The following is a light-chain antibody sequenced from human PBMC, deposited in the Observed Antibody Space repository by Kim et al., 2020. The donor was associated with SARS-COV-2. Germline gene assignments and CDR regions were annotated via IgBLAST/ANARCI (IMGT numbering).Light chain of an antibody. CDR3: QQYDQWPPLT. CDR1: QGVHTN. Sequence: SPGETATLSCRASQGVHTNLAWYHQRPGQAPLLLIYDASTRATGIPGRFSGSGSGTEFTLTISSLQSEDFALYYCQQYDQWPPLTFGGGTKVDIK. V-gene: IGKV3-15*01. CDR2: DAS. J-gene: IGKJ4*01.